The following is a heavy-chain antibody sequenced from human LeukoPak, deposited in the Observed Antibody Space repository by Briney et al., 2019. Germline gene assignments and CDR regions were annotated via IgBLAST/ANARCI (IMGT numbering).Heavy chain of an antibody. J-gene: IGHJ4*02. CDR3: ARANYYGSGKKDLDY. Sequence: ASVKVSCKASGYTFTTYDINWVRQATGQGLEWMGWMNPNSGNTGYAQKFQGRVTMTRNTSMSTAYMELNSLRPEDTAVYYCARANYYGSGKKDLDYWGQGTLVTVSS. D-gene: IGHD3-10*01. CDR2: MNPNSGNT. CDR1: GYTFTTYD. V-gene: IGHV1-8*01.